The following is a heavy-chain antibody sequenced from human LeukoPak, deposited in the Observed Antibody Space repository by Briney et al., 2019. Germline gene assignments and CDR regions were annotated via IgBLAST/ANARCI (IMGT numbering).Heavy chain of an antibody. CDR3: ARVLRTGWYYGSGSYLAY. V-gene: IGHV1-18*01. Sequence: ASVKASCKASGYTFTSYGISWVRQAPGQGLEWMGWISAYNGNTNYAQKLQGRVTMTTDTSTSTAYMELRSLRSDDTAVYYCARVLRTGWYYGSGSYLAYWGQGTLVTVSS. CDR1: GYTFTSYG. J-gene: IGHJ4*02. D-gene: IGHD3-10*01. CDR2: ISAYNGNT.